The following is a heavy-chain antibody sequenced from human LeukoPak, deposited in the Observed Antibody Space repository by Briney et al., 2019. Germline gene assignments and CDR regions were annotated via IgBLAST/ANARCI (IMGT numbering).Heavy chain of an antibody. CDR2: FDPEDGET. CDR3: ATIDIGCILTGYCRWYYFDY. V-gene: IGHV1-24*01. D-gene: IGHD3-9*01. CDR1: GYTLTELS. Sequence: ASVKVSCKVSGYTLTELSMHWVRQAPGKGLEWMGGFDPEDGETIYAQKFQGRVTMTEDTSTDTAYMELSSLRSEDTAVYYCATIDIGCILTGYCRWYYFDYWGQGTLVTVSS. J-gene: IGHJ4*02.